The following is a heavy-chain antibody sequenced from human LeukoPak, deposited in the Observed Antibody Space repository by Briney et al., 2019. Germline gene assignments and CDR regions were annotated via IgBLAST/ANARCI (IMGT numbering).Heavy chain of an antibody. V-gene: IGHV4-39*07. CDR3: ARASSGSGSYWAFDY. D-gene: IGHD3-10*01. CDR2: IHYSGST. J-gene: IGHJ4*02. CDR1: GGSISTTNYY. Sequence: SETLSLTCNVSGGSISTTNYYWGWIRQPPGKGLEWLGNIHYSGSTYYNPSLQSRVTLSVDTSKNQFSLKLSSVTAADTAVYYCARASSGSGSYWAFDYWGQGTLVTVSS.